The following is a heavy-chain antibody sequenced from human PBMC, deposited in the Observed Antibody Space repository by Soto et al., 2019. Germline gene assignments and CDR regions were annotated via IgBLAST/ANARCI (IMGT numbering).Heavy chain of an antibody. D-gene: IGHD6-19*01. V-gene: IGHV3-53*01. CDR2: IYSGGSP. J-gene: IGHJ4*02. CDR1: GFSVTSEY. CDR3: ARDGGSGAFDS. Sequence: GGSLRLSCAASGFSVTSEYMGWVRQAPGKGLEWVSIIYSGGSPFYADSVRGRLTISRDGSKNTLLLQMNSLRAEDTAVYYCARDGGSGAFDSWGQGTLVTVSS.